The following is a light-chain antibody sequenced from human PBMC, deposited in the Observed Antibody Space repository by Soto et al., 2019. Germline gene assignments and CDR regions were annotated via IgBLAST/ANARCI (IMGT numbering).Light chain of an antibody. CDR3: QQYKNWPHFT. J-gene: IGKJ3*01. Sequence: EIVMTQSPATLSVSPGERATLSCRASQSVSTKLAWYRQKPGQAPRLLIFGASTRATGIPARFSGSGSGTEFTLTITSLQSEEFAVYYCQQYKNWPHFTFGPGTTVDIK. V-gene: IGKV3-15*01. CDR2: GAS. CDR1: QSVSTK.